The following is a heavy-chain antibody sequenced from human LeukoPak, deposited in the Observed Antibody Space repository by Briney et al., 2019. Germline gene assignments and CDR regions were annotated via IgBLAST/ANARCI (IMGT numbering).Heavy chain of an antibody. V-gene: IGHV3-15*01. D-gene: IGHD5-12*01. J-gene: IGHJ3*02. CDR3: ASDRGYSGYGDDAFDI. Sequence: GGSLRLSCAASGFTFSNAWMTWVRQAPGKGLEWVGRIKSKTDGGTTDYAAPVKGRFTISRDDSKDTLYLQMNSLKTEDTAVYYCASDRGYSGYGDDAFDIWGQGTMVTVSS. CDR2: IKSKTDGGTT. CDR1: GFTFSNAW.